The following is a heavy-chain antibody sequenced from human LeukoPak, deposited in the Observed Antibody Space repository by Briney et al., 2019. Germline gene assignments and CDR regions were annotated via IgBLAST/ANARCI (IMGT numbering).Heavy chain of an antibody. CDR3: AKGDAYNPSSFYGVDV. D-gene: IGHD5-24*01. V-gene: IGHV4-59*01. CDR2: IFYSGST. Sequence: SETLSLTCTVSGGSLSSYYWSWIRQPPGKGLEWIGYIFYSGSTNYNPSLKSRVTISVDTSKNQFSLKLTSVTAADTAVYYCAKGDAYNPSSFYGVDVWGQGTTVTVSS. CDR1: GGSLSSYY. J-gene: IGHJ6*02.